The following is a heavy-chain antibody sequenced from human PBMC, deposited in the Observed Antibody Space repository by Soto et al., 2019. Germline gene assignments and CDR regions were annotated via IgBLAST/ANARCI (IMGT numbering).Heavy chain of an antibody. CDR1: GFTFSSYG. J-gene: IGHJ6*02. CDR2: IWYDGSNK. V-gene: IGHV3-33*01. Sequence: GGSLRLSCAASGFTFSSYGMHWVRQAPGKGLEWVAVIWYDGSNKYYADSVKGRFTISRDNSKNTLYLQMNSLRAEDTAVYYCARERPVATPSSHYYYGMDVWGQGTTVTVSS. CDR3: ARERPVATPSSHYYYGMDV. D-gene: IGHD5-12*01.